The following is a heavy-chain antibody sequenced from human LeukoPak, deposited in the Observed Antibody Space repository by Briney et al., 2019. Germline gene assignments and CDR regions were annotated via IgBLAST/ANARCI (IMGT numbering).Heavy chain of an antibody. CDR3: ARDPTNTSGRYAYFDY. Sequence: ASVKVSCKTFGHTFTHHGFSWVRQAPGQGLEWMGWISGYNGDTHYAQNFQGRVTLTSDTSASTVYMELRSLRSDDTAVYYCARDPTNTSGRYAYFDYWGQGALVTVSS. CDR1: GHTFTHHG. J-gene: IGHJ4*02. D-gene: IGHD6-19*01. CDR2: ISGYNGDT. V-gene: IGHV1-18*01.